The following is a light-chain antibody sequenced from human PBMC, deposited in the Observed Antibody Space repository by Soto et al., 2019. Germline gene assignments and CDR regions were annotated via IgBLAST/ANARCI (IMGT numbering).Light chain of an antibody. V-gene: IGKV3-15*01. Sequence: EIVMTQSPATLSVSPGERATLSCRASQSVASNLAWYQQKPGRAPRLLIYGASTRATGIPARFSGSGSGTEFTLTISSLQSEDFAVYYCQYYENWPPYTSGQGTKLEIK. J-gene: IGKJ2*01. CDR1: QSVASN. CDR3: QYYENWPPYT. CDR2: GAS.